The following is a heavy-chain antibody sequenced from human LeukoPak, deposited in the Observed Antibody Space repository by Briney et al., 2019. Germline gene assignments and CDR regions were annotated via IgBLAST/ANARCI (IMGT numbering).Heavy chain of an antibody. V-gene: IGHV3-48*03. J-gene: IGHJ4*02. D-gene: IGHD5-12*01. CDR2: ISSTGSNI. Sequence: GGSLRLSCAASGFTFSTYEMNWVRQAPGKGLEWVSYISSTGSNIYYADSVKGRFTISRDNAKNSLYLQMNSLRAEDTAVYYCARSLRGELVAGYDYWGQGTLVTVSS. CDR1: GFTFSTYE. CDR3: ARSLRGELVAGYDY.